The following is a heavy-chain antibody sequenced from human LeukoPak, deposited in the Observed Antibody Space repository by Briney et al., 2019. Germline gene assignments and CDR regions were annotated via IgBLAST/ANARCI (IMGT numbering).Heavy chain of an antibody. CDR2: IKQAGSEK. D-gene: IGHD3-9*01. CDR3: ARGSEQRYYDILTGYYFVKTFDY. CDR1: GFTFGTYW. Sequence: PGGSLRLSCAASGFTFGTYWMSWVRQAPGKGLEWVANIKQAGSEKYYVDSVKGRFTISRDNAKNSLYLQMNSLRAEDTAIYYCARGSEQRYYDILTGYYFVKTFDYWGQGTLVTVSS. V-gene: IGHV3-7*05. J-gene: IGHJ4*02.